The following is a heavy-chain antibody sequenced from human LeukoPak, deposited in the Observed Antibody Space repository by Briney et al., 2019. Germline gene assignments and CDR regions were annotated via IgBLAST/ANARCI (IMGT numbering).Heavy chain of an antibody. CDR3: ARDSFEKNAFDI. V-gene: IGHV1-69*04. CDR2: IIPILGIA. J-gene: IGHJ3*02. D-gene: IGHD3-10*01. CDR1: GGTFSSYA. Sequence: SVKVSCKASGGTFSSYAISWVRQAPGQGLEWMGRIIPILGIANYAQKFQGSVTITADKSTSTAYMELSSLRSEDTAVYYCARDSFEKNAFDIWGQGTMVTVSS.